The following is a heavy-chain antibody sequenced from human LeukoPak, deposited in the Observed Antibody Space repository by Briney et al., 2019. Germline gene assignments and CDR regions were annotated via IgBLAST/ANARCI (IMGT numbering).Heavy chain of an antibody. J-gene: IGHJ1*01. V-gene: IGHV4-59*01. D-gene: IGHD6-19*01. CDR1: DGSISRYY. Sequence: SETLSLTCTVSDGSISRYYWNWIRQPPGMALDWIGYVYYSGTTNYNPSLKSRVTISVDSSQNQFSLKLTSVTAADTAVYYCAREVAGTGYFQVWGLGTPVTVSS. CDR2: VYYSGTT. CDR3: AREVAGTGYFQV.